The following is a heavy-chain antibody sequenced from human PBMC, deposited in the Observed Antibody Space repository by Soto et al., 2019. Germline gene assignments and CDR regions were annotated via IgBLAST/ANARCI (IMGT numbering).Heavy chain of an antibody. CDR1: GGSFSGYY. D-gene: IGHD4-17*01. CDR2: INHSGST. J-gene: IGHJ6*02. Sequence: SETLSLTCAVYGGSFSGYYWSWIRQPPGKGLEWIGEINHSGSTNYNPSLKSRVTISVDTSKNQFSLKLSSVTAADTAVYYCARGDRSKAPRSPTPYYYYYYGMDVWGQGTTVTVSS. V-gene: IGHV4-34*01. CDR3: ARGDRSKAPRSPTPYYYYYYGMDV.